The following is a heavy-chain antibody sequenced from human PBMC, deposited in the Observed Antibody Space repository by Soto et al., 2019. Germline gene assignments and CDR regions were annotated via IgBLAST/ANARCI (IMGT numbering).Heavy chain of an antibody. CDR1: GGSFSGYY. CDR3: ARGENCSGGSCYGNGYYFDY. CDR2: INYSGST. V-gene: IGHV4-34*01. J-gene: IGHJ4*02. Sequence: SETLSLTCAVYGGSFSGYYWSWIRQPPGKGLEWIGEINYSGSTNYNPSLKSRVTISVDTSKNQFSLKLSSVTAADTAVYYCARGENCSGGSCYGNGYYFDYWGQGTLVTVSS. D-gene: IGHD2-15*01.